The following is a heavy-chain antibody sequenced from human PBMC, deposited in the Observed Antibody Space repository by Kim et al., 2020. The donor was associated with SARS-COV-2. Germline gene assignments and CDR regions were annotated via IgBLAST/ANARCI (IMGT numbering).Heavy chain of an antibody. CDR2: LSDSGGNT. V-gene: IGHV3-23*01. CDR1: GFTFSSFA. J-gene: IGHJ2*01. D-gene: IGHD6-13*01. Sequence: GGSLRLSCAASGFTFSSFAMTWVRQAPGKGLEWVSFLSDSGGNTFYADSVKGRFTISRDNSKNTLYLQMNSLRAEDTAVYYCAKKGIPARGHWSFDLWGRGTMVTVSS. CDR3: AKKGIPARGHWSFDL.